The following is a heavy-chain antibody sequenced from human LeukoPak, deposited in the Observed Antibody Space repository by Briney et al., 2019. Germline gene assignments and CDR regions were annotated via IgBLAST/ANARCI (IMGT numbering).Heavy chain of an antibody. J-gene: IGHJ4*02. CDR2: IGGSGAST. CDR3: AKGPVVPDATYYFDS. CDR1: GFTVGRNY. Sequence: GGSLRLSCAVSGFTVGRNYMSWVRQAPGKGLEWVSAIGGSGASTYYADSVKGRFTISRDNSKNTLYLQMNSRRAEDTAVYYCAKGPVVPDATYYFDSWGQGTLLTVSS. V-gene: IGHV3-23*01. D-gene: IGHD2-2*01.